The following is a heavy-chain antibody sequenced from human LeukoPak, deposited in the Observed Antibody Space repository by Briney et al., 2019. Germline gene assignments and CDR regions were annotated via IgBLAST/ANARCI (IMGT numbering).Heavy chain of an antibody. D-gene: IGHD6-13*01. Sequence: SETLSLTCTVSGGSISSGSCYWSWIRQPAGKGLEWIGRIYTSGSTNYNPSLKSRVTISVDTSKNQFSLKLSSVTAADTAVYYCARESIAAAGTSLVYWGQGTLVTVSS. CDR1: GGSISSGSCY. CDR3: ARESIAAAGTSLVY. V-gene: IGHV4-61*02. CDR2: IYTSGST. J-gene: IGHJ4*02.